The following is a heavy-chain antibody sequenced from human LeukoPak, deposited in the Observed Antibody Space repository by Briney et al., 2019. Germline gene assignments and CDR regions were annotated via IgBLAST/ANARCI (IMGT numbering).Heavy chain of an antibody. J-gene: IGHJ6*03. D-gene: IGHD2-2*01. V-gene: IGHV3-30*03. CDR1: GFTFSSFG. Sequence: QPGRSLRLSCAASGFTFSSFGMHWVRQAPGKGLEWVAVISYDGSNKYYADSVKGRFTISRDNSKNTLYLQMNSLRAEDTAVYYCARERDIVVVEDNYYYYYYMDVWGKGTTVTVSS. CDR3: ARERDIVVVEDNYYYYYYMDV. CDR2: ISYDGSNK.